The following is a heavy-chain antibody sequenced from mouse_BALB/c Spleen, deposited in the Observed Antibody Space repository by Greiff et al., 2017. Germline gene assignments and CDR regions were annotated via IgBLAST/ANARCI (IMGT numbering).Heavy chain of an antibody. J-gene: IGHJ3*01. Sequence: EVKLVESGPELVKPGASVKMSCKASGYTFTSYVMHWVKQKPGQGLEWIGYINPYNDGTKYNEKFKGKATLTSDKSSSTAYMELSSLTSEDSAVYYCARVYYRYDAWFAYWGQGTLVTVSA. D-gene: IGHD2-14*01. CDR3: ARVYYRYDAWFAY. CDR2: INPYNDGT. V-gene: IGHV1-14*01. CDR1: GYTFTSYV.